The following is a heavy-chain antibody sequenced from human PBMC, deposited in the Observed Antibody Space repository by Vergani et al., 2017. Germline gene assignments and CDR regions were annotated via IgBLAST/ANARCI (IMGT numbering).Heavy chain of an antibody. J-gene: IGHJ4*02. CDR2: ISWNSNSI. CDR3: AKEGPVTASGDY. D-gene: IGHD4-23*01. V-gene: IGHV3-9*02. Sequence: EVQLEESGGGLVLPGRSLRLSCVASGFTSAGYAMHWVRQAPGKGLEWVSGISWNSNSIGYADSVKGRFTISRDNSKNTVYLQMNNLRIEDTAVYYCAKEGPVTASGDYWGLGTQVTVSS. CDR1: GFTSAGYA.